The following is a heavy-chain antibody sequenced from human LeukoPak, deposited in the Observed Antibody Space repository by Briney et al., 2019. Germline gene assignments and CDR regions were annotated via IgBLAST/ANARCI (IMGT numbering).Heavy chain of an antibody. CDR2: FYTSGST. V-gene: IGHV4-61*09. CDR1: GASISSGRYY. D-gene: IGHD5-24*01. Sequence: PSETLSLTCTVSGASISSGRYYWSWIRQPAGKGLEWIGHFYTSGSTNYNPSLKSRVTISVDTSKNQFSLKLSSVTAADTAVYYCARGHRDGYRGTIGGDDAFDIWGQGTMVTVSS. J-gene: IGHJ3*02. CDR3: ARGHRDGYRGTIGGDDAFDI.